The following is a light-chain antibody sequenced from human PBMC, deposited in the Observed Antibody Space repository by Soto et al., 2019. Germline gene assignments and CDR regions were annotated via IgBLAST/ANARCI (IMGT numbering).Light chain of an antibody. CDR3: QHYNDWRWT. V-gene: IGKV3-15*01. CDR2: AAS. Sequence: EIVMTQSPATLSVSPGEGATLSCRASQSISSKLAWYQQKPGQAPRLLIYAASTRATGVPARFSGSGSGTEFTLTISSLHSEDLAVYYCQHYNDWRWTFGQGTKVEIK. J-gene: IGKJ1*01. CDR1: QSISSK.